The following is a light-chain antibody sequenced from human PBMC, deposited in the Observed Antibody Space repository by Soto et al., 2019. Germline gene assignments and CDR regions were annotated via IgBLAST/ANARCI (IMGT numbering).Light chain of an antibody. CDR2: KAS. Sequence: DIQMTQSPSTLSGSVGDRVTITCRASQTISSWLAWYQQKPGKAPKLLIYKASTLKSGVPSRFSGSGSGTELTLTISSLQPEDFATYYCQHYNSYSEAFGQGTKVDIK. J-gene: IGKJ1*01. CDR3: QHYNSYSEA. V-gene: IGKV1-5*03. CDR1: QTISSW.